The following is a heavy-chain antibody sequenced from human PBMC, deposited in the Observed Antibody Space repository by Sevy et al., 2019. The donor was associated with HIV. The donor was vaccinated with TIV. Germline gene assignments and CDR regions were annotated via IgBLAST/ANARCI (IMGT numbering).Heavy chain of an antibody. CDR3: AGAAYYYYSSGYYYVDY. V-gene: IGHV3-21*01. J-gene: IGHJ4*02. Sequence: GGSLRLSCAASGFTFSSYSMSWVRQAPGKGLEWVSSISSSSSYIYYAGSMKGRLTISRDNAKNSLYQQMNSLRAEDTAVYYCAGAAYYYYSSGYYYVDYWGQGTLVTVSS. CDR2: ISSSSSYI. D-gene: IGHD3-22*01. CDR1: GFTFSSYS.